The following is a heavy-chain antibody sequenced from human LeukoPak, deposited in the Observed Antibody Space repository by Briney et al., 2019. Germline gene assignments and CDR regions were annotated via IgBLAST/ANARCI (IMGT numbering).Heavy chain of an antibody. Sequence: GGSLRLSCAASGFTFSNYNMNWVRQAPGKGLEWVSFISSGGTYIYYTDSVKGRFTISRDNAKNSLFLQMNSLRAEDTAVFFCARAVVGSGYDYFDYWGQGTLVTVSS. CDR3: ARAVVGSGYDYFDY. D-gene: IGHD5-12*01. CDR1: GFTFSNYN. CDR2: ISSGGTYI. J-gene: IGHJ4*02. V-gene: IGHV3-21*01.